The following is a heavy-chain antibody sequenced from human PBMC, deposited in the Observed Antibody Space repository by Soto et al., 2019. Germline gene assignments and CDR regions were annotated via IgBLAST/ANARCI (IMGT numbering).Heavy chain of an antibody. V-gene: IGHV4-59*01. D-gene: IGHD2-2*01. Sequence: QVQLQESGPRLVKPSETLSLTCIVSGGSISNYYWSWIRQPPGKGLEWIGYIYYSGSTNYNPSLQSRVTISVDTCKNQFSLKLSSVTAADTAVYYCARAVLPATAPFDYWGQGTLVTVSS. CDR2: IYYSGST. CDR3: ARAVLPATAPFDY. J-gene: IGHJ4*02. CDR1: GGSISNYY.